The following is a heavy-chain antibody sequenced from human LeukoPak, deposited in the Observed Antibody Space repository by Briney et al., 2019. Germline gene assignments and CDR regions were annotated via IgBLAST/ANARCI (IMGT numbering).Heavy chain of an antibody. CDR1: GFTFSSYG. J-gene: IGHJ6*04. V-gene: IGHV3-33*01. Sequence: PGGSLRLSCAASGFTFSSYGMHWVRQAPGKGLEWVAVIWYDGSNKYYADSVKGRFTISRDNSKNTLYLQMNSLRAEDTAVYYCARGVVAARDYYYYGMDVWGKGTTVTVSS. CDR2: IWYDGSNK. D-gene: IGHD2-15*01. CDR3: ARGVVAARDYYYYGMDV.